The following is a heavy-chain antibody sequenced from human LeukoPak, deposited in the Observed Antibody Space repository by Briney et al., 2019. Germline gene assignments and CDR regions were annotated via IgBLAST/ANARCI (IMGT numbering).Heavy chain of an antibody. CDR1: GFTFSSYE. J-gene: IGHJ4*02. CDR3: ARELGYLWY. V-gene: IGHV3-48*03. D-gene: IGHD2-21*01. CDR2: ISSSGSTI. Sequence: GGSLRLSFAASGFTFSSYEMNWVRQAPGKGLEWVSYISSSGSTIYYADSVKGRFTISRDNAKNSLYLQMNSLRAEDTAVYYCARELGYLWYWGQGTLVTASS.